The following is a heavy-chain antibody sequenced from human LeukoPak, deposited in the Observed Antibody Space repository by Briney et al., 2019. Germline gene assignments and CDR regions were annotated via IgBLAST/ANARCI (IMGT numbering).Heavy chain of an antibody. D-gene: IGHD2-15*01. Sequence: ASVKVSCKASGYTFTSYDIDWVRQATGQGLEWMGWMNPNSGNTGYAQKFQGRVTMTRNTSISTAYMELSSLRSEDTAVYYCARSFGWSMVIDAFDIWGQGTMVTVSS. CDR2: MNPNSGNT. V-gene: IGHV1-8*01. CDR1: GYTFTSYD. CDR3: ARSFGWSMVIDAFDI. J-gene: IGHJ3*02.